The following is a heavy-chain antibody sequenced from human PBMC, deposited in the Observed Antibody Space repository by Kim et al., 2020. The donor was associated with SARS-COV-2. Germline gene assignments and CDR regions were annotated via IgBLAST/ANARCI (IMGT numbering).Heavy chain of an antibody. J-gene: IGHJ4*01. CDR3: VQSLDDGGYNYERGGGY. Sequence: GGSLRLSCVASGFTFSNYAMSWVRQAAGKGLEWVSAISSRGGTYSADSVKGRFTISRDNSKSTLYLQMNSLRAEDTAKDYCVQSLDDGGYNYERGGGYWG. CDR1: GFTFSNYA. CDR2: ISSRGGT. V-gene: IGHV3-23*01. D-gene: IGHD2-15*01.